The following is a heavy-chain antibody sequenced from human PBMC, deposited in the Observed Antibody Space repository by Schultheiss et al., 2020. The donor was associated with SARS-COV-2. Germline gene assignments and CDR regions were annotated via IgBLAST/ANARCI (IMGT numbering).Heavy chain of an antibody. CDR3: AGEIKGGWRFDY. Sequence: ESLKISCAASGFTISSSYMSWVRQAPGKGLEWIGYINYCGRTNYNPSLESRVAISVDTSKNQFSLKLTSVTAADTAVYYCAGEIKGGWRFDYWGQGIQVTVSS. V-gene: IGHV4-59*12. J-gene: IGHJ4*02. CDR1: GFTISSSY. CDR2: INYCGRT. D-gene: IGHD6-19*01.